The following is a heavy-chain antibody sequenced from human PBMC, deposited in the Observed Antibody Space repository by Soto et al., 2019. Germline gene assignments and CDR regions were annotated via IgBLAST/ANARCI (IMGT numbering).Heavy chain of an antibody. D-gene: IGHD3-10*01. J-gene: IGHJ6*02. CDR2: IYSSGST. V-gene: IGHV4-4*07. CDR1: CGSISRDY. Sequence: PSETLSLTCAVSCGSISRDYWSWIRQPAGKGLEWIGRIYSSGSTDYNPSLKSRVTMSVEMSKNQFSLKMSSVTAADTAVYYCARDGALSGGMDVWGHGTTVTVSS. CDR3: ARDGALSGGMDV.